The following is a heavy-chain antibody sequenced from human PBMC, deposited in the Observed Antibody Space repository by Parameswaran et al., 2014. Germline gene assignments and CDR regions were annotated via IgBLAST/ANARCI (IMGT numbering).Heavy chain of an antibody. CDR3: ARVLLGDFLGVGVVLFDY. D-gene: IGHD3-3*01. J-gene: IGHJ4*02. Sequence: VRQMPGKGLEWIGEINHSGSTNYNPSLKSRVTISVDTSKNQFSLKLSSVTAADTAVYYCARVLLGDFLGVGVVLFDYWGQGTLVTVSS. V-gene: IGHV4-34*01. CDR2: INHSGST.